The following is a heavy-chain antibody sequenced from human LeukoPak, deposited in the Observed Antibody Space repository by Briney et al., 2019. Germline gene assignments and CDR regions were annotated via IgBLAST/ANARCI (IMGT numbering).Heavy chain of an antibody. D-gene: IGHD2-2*01. J-gene: IGHJ4*02. V-gene: IGHV4-59*08. CDR1: GGSIRSYY. CDR2: IFYSGTT. CDR3: ARRSKSGYYFDS. Sequence: PSETLSLTCTVSGGSIRSYYWSWIRQPPGKGLEWVGYIFYSGTTDSNPSLKSRVTISVDTSKNQFSLKLSSVTAADTAVYYCARRSKSGYYFDSWGQGTLVTVSS.